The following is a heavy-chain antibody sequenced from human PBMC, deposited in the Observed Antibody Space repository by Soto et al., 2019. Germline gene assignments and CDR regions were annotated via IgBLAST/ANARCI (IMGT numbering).Heavy chain of an antibody. CDR1: GFTFSSYA. CDR3: ARDYKPWMKGYCSGGSCRLDY. Sequence: GGSLRLSCAASGFTFSSYAMHWVRQAPGKGLEWVAVISYDGSNKYYADSVKGRFTISRDNSKNTLYLQMNSLRAEDTAVYYCARDYKPWMKGYCSGGSCRLDYWGQGTLVTVSS. D-gene: IGHD2-15*01. CDR2: ISYDGSNK. V-gene: IGHV3-30-3*01. J-gene: IGHJ4*02.